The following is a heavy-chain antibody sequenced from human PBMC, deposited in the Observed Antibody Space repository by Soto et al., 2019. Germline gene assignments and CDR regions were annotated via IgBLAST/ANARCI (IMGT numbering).Heavy chain of an antibody. J-gene: IGHJ5*02. V-gene: IGHV3-49*03. CDR3: TRELGYSYGDNWFDP. CDR2: IRSKAYGGTT. D-gene: IGHD5-18*01. CDR1: GFTFGYYA. Sequence: SLRLSCTASGFTFGYYAMSWIRQAAGTGLEWVGFIRSKAYGGTTEYAASVKGRFTISRDDSKSIAYLQMNSLKTEDTAVYYCTRELGYSYGDNWFDPWGQGTLVTVSS.